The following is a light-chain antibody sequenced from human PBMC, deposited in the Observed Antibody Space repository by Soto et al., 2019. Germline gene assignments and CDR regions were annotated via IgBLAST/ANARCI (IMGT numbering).Light chain of an antibody. J-gene: IGLJ1*01. Sequence: QSVLAQPASVSGSPGQSITISCTGTPRDIGGCNFVSWYQQYPGKAPRLIIFEVSSRPSGVSNRFSGSKSGNTASLTISELQPEDEADYHCSSYTISNTLPFVFGTGTKVTVL. CDR2: EVS. V-gene: IGLV2-14*01. CDR3: SSYTISNTLPFV. CDR1: PRDIGGCNF.